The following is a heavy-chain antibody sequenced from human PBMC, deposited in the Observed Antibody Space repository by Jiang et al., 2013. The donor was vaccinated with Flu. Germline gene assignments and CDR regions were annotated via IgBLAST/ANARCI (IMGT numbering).Heavy chain of an antibody. CDR1: GGSFSGYY. J-gene: IGHJ4*02. CDR2: VNHSGRP. V-gene: IGHV4-34*01. CDR3: ARGYDTGWYEGY. Sequence: LLKPSETPSLTGAVYGGSFSGYYWSWIRQSPGKGLEYIGEVNHSGRPDYIPSFMSRVTISVDTARNQFSLKMISVTAADTAVYYCARGYDTGWYEGYWGQ. D-gene: IGHD6-19*01.